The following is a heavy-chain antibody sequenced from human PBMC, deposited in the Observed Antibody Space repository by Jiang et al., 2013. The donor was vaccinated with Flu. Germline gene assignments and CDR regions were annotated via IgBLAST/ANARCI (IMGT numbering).Heavy chain of an antibody. V-gene: IGHV4-31*02. CDR1: GGAMRSDVYY. CDR2: ISNTGTT. D-gene: IGHD3-10*01. J-gene: IGHJ3*02. CDR3: ARVPGRIDSGGYGAFDI. Sequence: SGGAMRSDVYYWSWVRQHPGEGLEWIGYISNTGTTYYNPSLKSRATISLDTSENQFSVKLSSVTAADTAVYYCARVPGRIDSGGYGAFDIWGQGTKVIVSS.